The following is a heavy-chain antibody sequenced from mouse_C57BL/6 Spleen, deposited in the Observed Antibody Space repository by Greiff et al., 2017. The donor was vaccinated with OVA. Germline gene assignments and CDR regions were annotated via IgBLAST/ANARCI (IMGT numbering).Heavy chain of an antibody. CDR2: IDPETGGT. CDR1: GYTFTDYE. Sequence: QVQLKQSGAELVRPGASVTLSCKASGYTFTDYEMHWVKQTPVHGLEWIGAIDPETGGTAYNQKFEGKAILTADKSSSTAYMELRSLTSEDSAVYYCTRRGDYDGYFDVWGTGTTVTVSS. D-gene: IGHD2-4*01. CDR3: TRRGDYDGYFDV. J-gene: IGHJ1*03. V-gene: IGHV1-15*01.